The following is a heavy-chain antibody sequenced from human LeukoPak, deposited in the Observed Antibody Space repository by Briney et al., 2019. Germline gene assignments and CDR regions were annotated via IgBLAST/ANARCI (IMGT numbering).Heavy chain of an antibody. CDR2: ISSSGSTI. CDR1: GFTFSSYS. J-gene: IGHJ6*04. D-gene: IGHD3-10*02. Sequence: GGSLRLSCAASGFTFSSYSMMWVRQAPGKGLEWVSYISSSGSTIYYADSVKGRFTISRDNAKNSLYLQMNSLRAEDTAVYYCAELGITMIGGVWGKGTTVTISS. CDR3: AELGITMIGGV. V-gene: IGHV3-48*04.